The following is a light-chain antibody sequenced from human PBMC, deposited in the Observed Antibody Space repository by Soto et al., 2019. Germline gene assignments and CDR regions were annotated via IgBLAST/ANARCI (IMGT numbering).Light chain of an antibody. CDR3: QQYQSYSET. Sequence: DIQMTQSPPALSASVGDRVTITCRASQSVNTRLAWYQQKPGKAPKLLIHDASSLQTVVPSRFSGSGSGTEFTLTISSLQPDDFATYYCQQYQSYSETFGHGTKVEIK. CDR2: DAS. V-gene: IGKV1-5*01. J-gene: IGKJ1*01. CDR1: QSVNTR.